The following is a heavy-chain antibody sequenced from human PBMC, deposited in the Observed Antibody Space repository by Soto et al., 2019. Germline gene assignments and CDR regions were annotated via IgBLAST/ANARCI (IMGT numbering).Heavy chain of an antibody. CDR3: ARVEAVAGIYNYHGLDV. Sequence: QVQLVQSGAEVKKPGSSIKVSCKVSGGTFSNYAIDWVRLAPGQGLEWMGGIVPIFGTTYYTQNFQGRATIIADDSTTTAYLELSSLRSEDKAIYYCARVEAVAGIYNYHGLDVWGQGTAVTVSS. D-gene: IGHD6-19*01. J-gene: IGHJ6*02. CDR2: IVPIFGTT. V-gene: IGHV1-69*12. CDR1: GGTFSNYA.